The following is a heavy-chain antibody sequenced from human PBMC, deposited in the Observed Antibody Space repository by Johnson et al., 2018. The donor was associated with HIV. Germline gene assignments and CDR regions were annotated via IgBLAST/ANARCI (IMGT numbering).Heavy chain of an antibody. D-gene: IGHD6-25*01. J-gene: IGHJ3*02. CDR2: IKQDGSEK. Sequence: VQLVESGGGVVRPGGSLRLSCAASGFTFSNAWMSWVRQAPGKGLEWVANIKQDGSEKYYADSVKGRFTISRDNSKNTLYLQMNSLRAEDTAVYYCARGRKDIGAADGLDNDAFDMWGQGTMVTVS. CDR3: ARGRKDIGAADGLDNDAFDM. V-gene: IGHV3-7*01. CDR1: GFTFSNAW.